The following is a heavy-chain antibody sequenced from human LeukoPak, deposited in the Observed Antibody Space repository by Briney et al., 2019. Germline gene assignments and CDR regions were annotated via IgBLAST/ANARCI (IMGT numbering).Heavy chain of an antibody. CDR3: ARGSGSGSYSPLWYYYGMDV. CDR2: INPNNGVT. Sequence: ASVKVSCKASGYTFTAYYLHWVRQAPRQGLEWMGWINPNNGVTKYTQKFLGRLTMTRDTSISTAYMELSRLRSDDTAVYYCARGSGSGSYSPLWYYYGMDVWGQGTTVTVSS. D-gene: IGHD3-10*01. V-gene: IGHV1-2*02. J-gene: IGHJ6*02. CDR1: GYTFTAYY.